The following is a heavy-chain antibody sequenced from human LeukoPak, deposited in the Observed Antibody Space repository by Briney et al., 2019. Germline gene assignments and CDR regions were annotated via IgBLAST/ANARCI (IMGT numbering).Heavy chain of an antibody. CDR2: IRYDGSNK. J-gene: IGHJ4*02. D-gene: IGHD1-26*01. V-gene: IGHV3-30*02. CDR3: AKDEGLVGATTFDY. CDR1: GFTFSSYG. Sequence: PGGSLRLSCAASGFTFSSYGMHWVRQAPGKGLEWVAFIRYDGSNKYYTDSVKGRFTISRDNSKNTLYLQMNSLRAEDTAVYYCAKDEGLVGATTFDYWGQGTLVTVSS.